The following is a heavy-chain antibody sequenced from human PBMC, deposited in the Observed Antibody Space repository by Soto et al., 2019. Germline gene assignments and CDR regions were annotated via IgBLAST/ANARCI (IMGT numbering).Heavy chain of an antibody. Sequence: QVQLQESGPGLVKPSQTLSLTCTVSGGSISSGGYYWSWIRRHPGKGLEWIGYIYYSGSTYYNPSLKSRVTISVDSSKNQFSLKLSSVTAADTAVYYCARDQKIAAAGFDLWGRGTLVTVSS. V-gene: IGHV4-31*03. CDR3: ARDQKIAAAGFDL. J-gene: IGHJ2*01. CDR1: GGSISSGGYY. D-gene: IGHD6-13*01. CDR2: IYYSGST.